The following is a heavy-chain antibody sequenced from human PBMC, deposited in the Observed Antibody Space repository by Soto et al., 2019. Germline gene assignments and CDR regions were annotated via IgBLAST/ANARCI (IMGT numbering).Heavy chain of an antibody. CDR3: ARDSRLWGSTGWKRENLFDI. V-gene: IGHV1-69*18. J-gene: IGHJ3*02. Sequence: QVQLEQSGAEVKRPGSSVKVSCKTSGGNFNTYPISWVRQAPGHRLEWMGKIIPIFGTPDYAQKFQGRVTMNADEATTTVYMELGSLKSDDSAVYYCARDSRLWGSTGWKRENLFDIWGQGTMVTVSS. CDR1: GGNFNTYP. D-gene: IGHD3-16*01. CDR2: IIPIFGTP.